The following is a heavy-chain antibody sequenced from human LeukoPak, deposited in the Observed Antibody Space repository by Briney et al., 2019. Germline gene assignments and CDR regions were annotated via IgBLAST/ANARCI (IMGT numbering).Heavy chain of an antibody. CDR1: GGSISSYY. D-gene: IGHD3-10*01. J-gene: IGHJ4*02. CDR2: IYTSGST. V-gene: IGHV4-4*09. Sequence: PSETLSLTCTVSGGSISSYYWSWIRQPPGKGLEWIGYIYTSGSTNYNPPLKSRVTISVDTSKNQFSLKLSSVTAADTAVYYCARHVEGNYFDYWGQGTLVTVSS. CDR3: ARHVEGNYFDY.